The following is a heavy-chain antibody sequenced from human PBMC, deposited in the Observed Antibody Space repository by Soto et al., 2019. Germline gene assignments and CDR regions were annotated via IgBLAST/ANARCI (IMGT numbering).Heavy chain of an antibody. CDR3: ATDGAYTSGWYDVFDP. CDR2: INPNTGGR. J-gene: IGHJ5*02. CDR1: GYTFTGYY. V-gene: IGHV1-2*02. D-gene: IGHD6-19*01. Sequence: GASVKVSCKASGYTFTGYYIHWVRRAPGQGLEWMGWINPNTGGRKYAQKFQGRITLTRDTSTSTAYMELSSLKSDDTAMYYCATDGAYTSGWYDVFDPWGQGTLVTVSS.